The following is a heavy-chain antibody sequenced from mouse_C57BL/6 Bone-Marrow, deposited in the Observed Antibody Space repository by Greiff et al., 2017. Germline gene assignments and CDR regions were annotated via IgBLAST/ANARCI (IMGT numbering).Heavy chain of an antibody. D-gene: IGHD1-1*01. J-gene: IGHJ2*01. CDR1: GYTFTSYW. CDR2: IYPGSGST. V-gene: IGHV1-55*01. Sequence: QVQLQQPGAELVKPGASVKMSCKASGYTFTSYWITWVKQRPGQGLEWIGDIYPGSGSTNYNEKFKSKATLTVDTSSSTAYMQLSSLTSEDSAVYYCARDYYGSSWFDYGGQGTTLTVSS. CDR3: ARDYYGSSWFDY.